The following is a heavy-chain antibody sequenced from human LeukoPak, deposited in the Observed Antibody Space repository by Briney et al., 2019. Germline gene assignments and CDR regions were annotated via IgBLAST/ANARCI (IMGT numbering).Heavy chain of an antibody. CDR1: GYSISSGFY. V-gene: IGHV4-38-2*02. D-gene: IGHD3-22*01. J-gene: IGHJ3*01. CDR2: IFHSGSI. Sequence: SETVSLTCNVSGYSISSGFYWGWIRQSPGEGLEWIATIFHSGSIFYNPSLKGRVSLSVDTSQNQFSLELNSVTAADTAVYYCARMAVSYYYDSSTYSPVAFDVWGQGTTVTVSS. CDR3: ARMAVSYYYDSSTYSPVAFDV.